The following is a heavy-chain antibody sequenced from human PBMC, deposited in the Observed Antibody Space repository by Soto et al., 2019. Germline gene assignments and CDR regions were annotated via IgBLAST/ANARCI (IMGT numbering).Heavy chain of an antibody. CDR2: IYHSGST. V-gene: IGHV4-4*02. CDR3: VRGYYYDSSGYDY. J-gene: IGHJ4*02. D-gene: IGHD3-22*01. CDR1: GGSISSSNW. Sequence: SETLSLTCAVSGGSISSSNWWSRVRQPPGKGLEWIGEIYHSGSTNYNPSLKSRVTISVDKSKNQFSLKLSSVTAADTAVYYCVRGYYYDSSGYDYWGQGTLVTVSS.